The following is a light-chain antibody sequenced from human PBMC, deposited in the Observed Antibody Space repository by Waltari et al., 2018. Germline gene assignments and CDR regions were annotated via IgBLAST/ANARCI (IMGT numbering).Light chain of an antibody. CDR3: QKYDFLPAT. V-gene: IGKV3-20*01. Sequence: IVLTPSPGTLSLSAGARATLSCRASQGVGKYLAWYQQRPGQAPRLLLYHTSIRATGIPDRFSGSGYGTDFRLTISKLEPEDFAVYYCQKYDFLPATFDQGTTVEIK. CDR1: QGVGKY. J-gene: IGKJ1*01. CDR2: HTS.